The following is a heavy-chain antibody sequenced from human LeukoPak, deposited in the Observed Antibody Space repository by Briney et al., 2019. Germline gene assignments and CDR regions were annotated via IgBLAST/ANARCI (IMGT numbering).Heavy chain of an antibody. CDR3: ARGSNSGYSY. Sequence: SETLSLTCAVYGGSFSGYYWSWIRQPPGKGLEWIGEINHSRSTNYNPSLKSRVTISVDTSKNQFSLKLSSVTAADTAVYYCARGSNSGYSYWGQGTLVTVSS. D-gene: IGHD5-12*01. CDR2: INHSRST. CDR1: GGSFSGYY. V-gene: IGHV4-34*01. J-gene: IGHJ4*02.